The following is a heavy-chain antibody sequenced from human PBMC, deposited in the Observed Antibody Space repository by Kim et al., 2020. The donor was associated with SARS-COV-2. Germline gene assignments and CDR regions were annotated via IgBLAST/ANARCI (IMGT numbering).Heavy chain of an antibody. D-gene: IGHD1-26*01. CDR3: ARDNPGADTPFDY. V-gene: IGHV3-21*01. J-gene: IGHJ4*02. CDR2: ISSSSSYI. Sequence: GGSLRLSCAASGFIFSSCSMNWVRQAPGKGLEWVSSISSSSSYIYYADSVKGRFTISRDNAKNSLYLQMNSLRAEDTAVYYCARDNPGADTPFDYWGQGTLVTVSS. CDR1: GFIFSSCS.